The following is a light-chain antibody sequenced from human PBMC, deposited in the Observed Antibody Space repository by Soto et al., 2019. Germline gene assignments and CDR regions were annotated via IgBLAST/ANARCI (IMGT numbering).Light chain of an antibody. Sequence: DIPMTQSPSTLSASIGDRVTITCRASQTINNWLAWYQQKPGKAPNLLIYPASNLETGVPSRFSGSAFGTEFTLTISSLQPDDFATYYCQHYNSYPWTFGQGTKVEIK. V-gene: IGKV1-5*01. J-gene: IGKJ1*01. CDR2: PAS. CDR3: QHYNSYPWT. CDR1: QTINNW.